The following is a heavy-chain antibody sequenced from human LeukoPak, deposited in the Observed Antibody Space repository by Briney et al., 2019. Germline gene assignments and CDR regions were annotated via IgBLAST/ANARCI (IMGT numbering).Heavy chain of an antibody. D-gene: IGHD2-21*02. V-gene: IGHV3-21*01. CDR1: GFTFSSYS. J-gene: IGHJ4*02. CDR2: ISSSSSYI. Sequence: PGGSLRLSCAASGFTFSSYSMNWVRQAPGKGLEWVSSISSSSSYIYYADSVKGRFTISRDNAKNSLYLQMNSLRVEDTAVYYCARVGSYCGGDCYLDYWGQGTLVTVSS. CDR3: ARVGSYCGGDCYLDY.